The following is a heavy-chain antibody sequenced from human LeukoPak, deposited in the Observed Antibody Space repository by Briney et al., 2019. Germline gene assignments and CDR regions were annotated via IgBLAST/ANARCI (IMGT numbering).Heavy chain of an antibody. V-gene: IGHV1-24*01. Sequence: GGSLRLSCAASGFGFSYHTMHWVRQAPGKGLEWMGGFDPEDGETIYAQKFQGRVTMTEDTSTDTAYMELSSLRSEDTAVYYCATMKFTIFGVVIGSFDYWGQGTLVTVSS. J-gene: IGHJ4*02. D-gene: IGHD3-3*01. CDR3: ATMKFTIFGVVIGSFDY. CDR2: FDPEDGET. CDR1: GFGFSYHT.